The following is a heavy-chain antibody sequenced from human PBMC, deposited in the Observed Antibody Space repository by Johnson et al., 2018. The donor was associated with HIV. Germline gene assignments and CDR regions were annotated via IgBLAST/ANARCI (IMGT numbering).Heavy chain of an antibody. D-gene: IGHD4-23*01. CDR3: ARGPSVVTLHAFDL. V-gene: IGHV3-30*14. J-gene: IGHJ3*01. Sequence: VQLVESGGGVVKPGTSLTLSCAASGFHFRDSAMHWVRQAPGRGLEWLAVIIFDGVYKHHAESVMGRFTISRDNSKATLYLQMNSLRAGDTAVYYCARGPSVVTLHAFDLWGQGTLVTVSS. CDR2: IIFDGVYK. CDR1: GFHFRDSA.